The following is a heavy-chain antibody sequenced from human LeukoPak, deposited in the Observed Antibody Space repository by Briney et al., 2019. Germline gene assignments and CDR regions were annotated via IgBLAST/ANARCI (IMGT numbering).Heavy chain of an antibody. J-gene: IGHJ3*02. CDR2: ISSSSGPI. CDR1: GFTFSTYI. D-gene: IGHD1-14*01. CDR3: ARQEPGFDI. Sequence: GGSLRLSCGASGFTFSTYIMNWVRQAPGKGLEWVSYISSSSGPIYYAASVKGRFTISRDNAKNSLYLQMNSLRAEDTGVYYCARQEPGFDIWGQGTMVNVSS. V-gene: IGHV3-48*01.